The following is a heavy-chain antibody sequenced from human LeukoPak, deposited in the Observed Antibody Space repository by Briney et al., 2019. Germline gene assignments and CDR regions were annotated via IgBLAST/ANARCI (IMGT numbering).Heavy chain of an antibody. CDR3: ARSGPASRDGYNY. CDR2: IYYSGST. CDR1: GGSISSYY. J-gene: IGHJ4*02. Sequence: PSETLSLTCTVSGGSISSYYWSWIRQPPGKGLEWIGYIYYSGSTNYNPSLKSRVTISVDTSKNQFSLKLSSVTAADTAVYYCARSGPASRDGYNYWGQGTLVTVSS. V-gene: IGHV4-59*01. D-gene: IGHD5-24*01.